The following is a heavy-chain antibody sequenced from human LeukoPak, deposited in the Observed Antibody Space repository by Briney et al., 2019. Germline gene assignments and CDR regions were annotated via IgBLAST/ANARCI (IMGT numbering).Heavy chain of an antibody. CDR1: GYTFTSYA. V-gene: IGHV7-4-1*02. Sequence: GASVKVSCKASGYTFTSYAMNWVRQAPGQGLEWMGWINTNTGNPTYAQGFTGRFVFSLDTSVSTAYLQISSLKAEDTAVYYCARDLVEARPYYYGMDVWGQGTTVTVSS. J-gene: IGHJ6*02. D-gene: IGHD3-3*01. CDR2: INTNTGNP. CDR3: ARDLVEARPYYYGMDV.